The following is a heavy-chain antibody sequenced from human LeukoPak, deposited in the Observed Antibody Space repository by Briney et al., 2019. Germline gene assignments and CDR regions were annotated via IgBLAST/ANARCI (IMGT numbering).Heavy chain of an antibody. J-gene: IGHJ4*02. Sequence: GGSLRLSCAASGFTFSSYSMNWVRQAPGKGLGWVSSISSSSSYIYYADSVKGRFTISRDNAKNSLYLQMNSLRAEDTAVYYCARGVAPTPFDYWGQGTLVTVSS. CDR3: ARGVAPTPFDY. V-gene: IGHV3-21*01. CDR2: ISSSSSYI. D-gene: IGHD2-15*01. CDR1: GFTFSSYS.